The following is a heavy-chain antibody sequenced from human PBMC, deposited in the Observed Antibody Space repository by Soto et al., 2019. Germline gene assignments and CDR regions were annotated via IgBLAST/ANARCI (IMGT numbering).Heavy chain of an antibody. Sequence: QVQLVQSGAEVKKPGASVKVSCKASGYTFTSYGISWVRQAPGQGLEWMGWISAYNGNTNYAQKLQGRVTMTTDTSTSTAYMELRSLRSDDTAVYYCARVYITMVRGVIQYYFDYWGQGTLVTVSS. V-gene: IGHV1-18*04. CDR2: ISAYNGNT. D-gene: IGHD3-10*01. J-gene: IGHJ4*02. CDR1: GYTFTSYG. CDR3: ARVYITMVRGVIQYYFDY.